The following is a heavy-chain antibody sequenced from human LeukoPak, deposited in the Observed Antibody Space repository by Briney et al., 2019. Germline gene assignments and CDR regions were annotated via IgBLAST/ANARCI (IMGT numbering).Heavy chain of an antibody. CDR1: EFTFSSYA. D-gene: IGHD6-19*01. V-gene: IGHV3-23*01. CDR3: AKDIKLALYSSGWPPCY. CDR2: ISYSGGNT. J-gene: IGHJ4*02. Sequence: GGSLRLSCAASEFTFSSYAMSWVRQAPGKGLEWVSAISYSGGNTYYADSVKGRFSISRDNSKNALYLQMNSLRAEDTAVYYCAKDIKLALYSSGWPPCYWGQGTLVTVSS.